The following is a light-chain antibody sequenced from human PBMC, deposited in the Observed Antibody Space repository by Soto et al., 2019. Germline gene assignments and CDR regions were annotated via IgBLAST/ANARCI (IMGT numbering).Light chain of an antibody. CDR1: QSISSN. CDR2: GAS. J-gene: IGKJ2*03. V-gene: IGKV3-15*01. Sequence: EIVLTQSPATLSVSPGERATLSCRASQSISSNLAWYQQKVGQAPRLLIYGASTRATGNPARFSGSGSGTEFTLTISSLQSEDSAIYFCQQYYYTPYSFGQGTKLEIK. CDR3: QQYYYTPYS.